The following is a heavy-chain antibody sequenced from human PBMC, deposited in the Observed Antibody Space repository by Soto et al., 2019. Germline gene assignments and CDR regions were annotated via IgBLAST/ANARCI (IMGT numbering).Heavy chain of an antibody. D-gene: IGHD6-19*01. Sequence: GGSLRLSCAASGFTFDDYAMHWVRQAPGKGLEWVSGISWNSGSIGYADSVKGRFTISRDNAKNSLYLQMNSLRAEDTALYYCAKAPASSGWYHWFAPWGQGNMVAVSS. J-gene: IGHJ5*02. CDR2: ISWNSGSI. V-gene: IGHV3-9*01. CDR3: AKAPASSGWYHWFAP. CDR1: GFTFDDYA.